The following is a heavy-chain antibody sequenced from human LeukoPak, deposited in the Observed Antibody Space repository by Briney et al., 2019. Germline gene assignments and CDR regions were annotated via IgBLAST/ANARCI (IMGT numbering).Heavy chain of an antibody. CDR1: GGSFSGYY. V-gene: IGHV4-34*01. D-gene: IGHD4-17*01. J-gene: IGHJ4*02. CDR2: INHSGST. CDR3: ARDYGDHEDY. Sequence: SETLSLTCAVYGGSFSGYYWSWIRQPPGKGLEWIGEINHSGSTNYNPSLKSRVTISVDTSKNQFSLKLSSVTAADTAVYYCARDYGDHEDYWGQGTVVTVSS.